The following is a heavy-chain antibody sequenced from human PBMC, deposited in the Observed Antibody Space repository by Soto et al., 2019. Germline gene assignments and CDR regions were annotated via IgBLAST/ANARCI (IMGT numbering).Heavy chain of an antibody. CDR1: GYTFTGYY. Sequence: AALHVSCRASGYTFTGYYMHWVRQAPGQGLEWMGWINPNSGGTNYAQKFQGRVTMTRDTSISTAYMELSRLRSDDTAVYYCATQWAIAVASRWYYYGMDVWGQGTTVTVSS. V-gene: IGHV1-2*02. CDR3: ATQWAIAVASRWYYYGMDV. CDR2: INPNSGGT. J-gene: IGHJ6*02. D-gene: IGHD6-19*01.